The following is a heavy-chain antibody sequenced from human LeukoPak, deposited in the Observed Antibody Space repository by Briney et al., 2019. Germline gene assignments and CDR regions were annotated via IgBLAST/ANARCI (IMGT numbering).Heavy chain of an antibody. CDR3: ASAWFGVLAA. D-gene: IGHD3-10*01. J-gene: IGHJ5*02. CDR1: GGSFSGYY. CDR2: INHSGST. V-gene: IGHV4-34*01. Sequence: SETLSLTCAVYGGSFSGYYWSWIRQPPGKGLEWIGGINHSGSTNYNPSLKSRVTISVDTSKNQFSLKLSSVTAADTAVYYCASAWFGVLAAWGQGTLVTVSS.